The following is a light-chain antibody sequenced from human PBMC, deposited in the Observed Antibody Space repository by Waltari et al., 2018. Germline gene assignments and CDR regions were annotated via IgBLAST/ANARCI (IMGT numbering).Light chain of an antibody. Sequence: QSALTQPASVSGSPGQSITFSCTGINSDVGTCDFVSWYQQHPGKVPKLIIYDVTNRPSGVSNRFSGSKSGNTASLTISGLQSEDEADYYCSSYTSTNSRVFGTGTKVTVL. J-gene: IGLJ1*01. V-gene: IGLV2-14*03. CDR3: SSYTSTNSRV. CDR1: NSDVGTCDF. CDR2: DVT.